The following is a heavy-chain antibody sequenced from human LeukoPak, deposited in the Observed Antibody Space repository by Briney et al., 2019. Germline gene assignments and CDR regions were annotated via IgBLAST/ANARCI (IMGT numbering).Heavy chain of an antibody. J-gene: IGHJ4*02. D-gene: IGHD6-19*01. CDR3: ARFGGAVAGYFDY. CDR1: GFTVSSNY. V-gene: IGHV3-53*01. CDR2: IYSGGSS. Sequence: GGSLRLSCAASGFTVSSNYMSWVRQAPGKGLEWVSVIYSGGSSYYADSVKGRFTISRDNSKNTLYLQMNSLGAEDTAVYYCARFGGAVAGYFDYWGQGTLVTVSS.